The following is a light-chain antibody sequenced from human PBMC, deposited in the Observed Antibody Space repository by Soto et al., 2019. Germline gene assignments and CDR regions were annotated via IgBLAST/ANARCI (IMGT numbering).Light chain of an antibody. V-gene: IGKV3-20*01. CDR3: QFFLRP. Sequence: VSLSKRERATLSCRASQSVSSNLAWYQQKRGQAPRLLIYGASNRATGIPDRFSGSGSGTDFTLSFSRLEPKGVTSYDCQFFLRPFAHGT. CDR1: QSVSSN. J-gene: IGKJ1*01. CDR2: GAS.